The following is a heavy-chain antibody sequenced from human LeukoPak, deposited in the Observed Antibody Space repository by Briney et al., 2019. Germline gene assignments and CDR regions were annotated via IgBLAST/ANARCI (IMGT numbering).Heavy chain of an antibody. CDR3: ARRWTDIVVVPAAIRPYAFDI. J-gene: IGHJ3*02. D-gene: IGHD2-2*02. CDR1: GFTFSSYA. Sequence: SGGSLRLSCAASGFTFSSYAMHWVRQAPGKGLEWVSAISGSGGSTYYADSVKGRFTISRDNSKNTLYLQMNSLRAEDTAVYYCARRWTDIVVVPAAIRPYAFDIWGQGTMVTVSS. CDR2: ISGSGGST. V-gene: IGHV3-23*01.